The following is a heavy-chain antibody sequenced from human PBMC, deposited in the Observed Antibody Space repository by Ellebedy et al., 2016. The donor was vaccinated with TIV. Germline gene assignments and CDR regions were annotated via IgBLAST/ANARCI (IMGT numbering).Heavy chain of an antibody. D-gene: IGHD5-12*01. J-gene: IGHJ4*02. Sequence: GESLKISXAASRFTFSLFGLHWVRQAPGKGLEWVAIISSDGTNKYYADSVRGRFTISRDNSKNTLYLQMDSLRPEDTAIYYCAKDESGGDLPRPFDHWGQGTLVTVSS. CDR1: RFTFSLFG. V-gene: IGHV3-30*18. CDR2: ISSDGTNK. CDR3: AKDESGGDLPRPFDH.